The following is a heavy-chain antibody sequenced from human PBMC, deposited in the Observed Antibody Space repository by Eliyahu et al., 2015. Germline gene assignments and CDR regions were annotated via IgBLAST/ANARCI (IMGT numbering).Heavy chain of an antibody. V-gene: IGHV3-21*01. CDR1: GFTFSXXX. J-gene: IGHJ4*02. CDR2: ISSSSSYI. CDR3: ARDSRYCSSTSCYHYFDY. D-gene: IGHD2-2*01. Sequence: EVQLVESGGGLVKPGGSLXLSCXASGFTFSXXXMNWXRQAPGKGLEWVSSISSSSSYIYYADSVKGRFTISRDNAKNSLYLQMNSLRAEDTAVYYCARDSRYCSSTSCYHYFDYWGQGTLVTVSS.